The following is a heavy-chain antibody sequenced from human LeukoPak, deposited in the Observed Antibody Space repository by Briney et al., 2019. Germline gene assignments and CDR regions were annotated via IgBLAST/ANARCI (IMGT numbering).Heavy chain of an antibody. J-gene: IGHJ4*02. CDR3: ASRVLRFLEWDFDY. CDR1: GGSISSSSYY. V-gene: IGHV4-39*07. Sequence: SETLSLTCTVSGGSISSSSYYWGWIRQPPGKGLEWIGSIYYSGSTYYNPSLKRRVTISVDTSKNQFSLKLSSVTAADTAVYYCASRVLRFLEWDFDYWGQGTLVTVSS. D-gene: IGHD3-3*01. CDR2: IYYSGST.